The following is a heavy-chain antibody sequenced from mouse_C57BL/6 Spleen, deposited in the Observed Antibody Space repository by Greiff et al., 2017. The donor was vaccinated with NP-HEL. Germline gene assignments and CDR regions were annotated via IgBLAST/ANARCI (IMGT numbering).Heavy chain of an antibody. V-gene: IGHV5-17*01. D-gene: IGHD1-1*01. Sequence: DVKLVESGGGLVKPGGSLKLSCAASGFTFSDYGMHWVRQAPEKGLEWVAYISSGSSTIYYADTVKGRFTISRDNAKNTLFLQMTSLRSEDTAMYYCARYYGSSDYFDYWGQGTTLTVSS. CDR3: ARYYGSSDYFDY. J-gene: IGHJ2*01. CDR2: ISSGSSTI. CDR1: GFTFSDYG.